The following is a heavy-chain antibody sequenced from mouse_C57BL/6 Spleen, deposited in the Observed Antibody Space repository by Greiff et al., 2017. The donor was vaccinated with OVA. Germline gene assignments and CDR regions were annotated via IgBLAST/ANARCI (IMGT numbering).Heavy chain of an antibody. CDR1: GYTFTSYW. Sequence: VQLQQSGTELVKPGASVKLSCKASGYTFTSYWMHWVKQRPGQGLEWIGNINPSNGGTNYNEKFKSKATLTVDKSSSTAYMQLSSLTSEDSAVYYCARDYGSLYWYFDVWGTGTTVTVSS. CDR2: INPSNGGT. J-gene: IGHJ1*03. V-gene: IGHV1-53*01. D-gene: IGHD1-1*01. CDR3: ARDYGSLYWYFDV.